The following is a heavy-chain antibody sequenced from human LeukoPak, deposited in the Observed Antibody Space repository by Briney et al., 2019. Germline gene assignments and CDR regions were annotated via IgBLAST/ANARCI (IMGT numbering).Heavy chain of an antibody. Sequence: PSETLSLTCTVSGGSISSYYWGWIRQPPGKGLEWIGYIFYNGSTNYNPSLKSRVTISIDTSKNQFSLNLSSVTAADTAVYYCARRPNSGPVFDYWGQGTLVTVSS. J-gene: IGHJ4*02. CDR2: IFYNGST. D-gene: IGHD7-27*01. CDR3: ARRPNSGPVFDY. CDR1: GGSISSYY. V-gene: IGHV4-59*01.